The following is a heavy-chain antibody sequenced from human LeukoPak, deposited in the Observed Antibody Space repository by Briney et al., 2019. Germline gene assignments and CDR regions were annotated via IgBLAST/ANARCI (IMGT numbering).Heavy chain of an antibody. CDR1: GFTFDDYA. V-gene: IGHV3-30-3*01. Sequence: GGSLRLSCTASGFTFDDYAMHWVRQAPGKGLEWVAVISYDGSNKYYADSVKGRFTISRDNSKNTLWLQMNSLRAEDTAVYYCAKNLDYGDYGRFDYWGQGTRVTVSS. CDR2: ISYDGSNK. J-gene: IGHJ4*02. D-gene: IGHD4-17*01. CDR3: AKNLDYGDYGRFDY.